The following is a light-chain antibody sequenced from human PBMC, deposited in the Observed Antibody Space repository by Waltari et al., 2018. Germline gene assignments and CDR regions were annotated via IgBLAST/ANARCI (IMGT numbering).Light chain of an antibody. J-gene: IGKJ1*01. CDR3: MQGTHWSRT. Sequence: ISCKSSQSLVHSDGNTYLNWFQQRPGQSPRRLIYKVSDRYAGVPDRFSGSGLGTDFTLKISRVEGEDVGIYYCMQGTHWSRTFGQGTKVEIK. CDR2: KVS. V-gene: IGKV2-30*02. CDR1: QSLVHSDGNTY.